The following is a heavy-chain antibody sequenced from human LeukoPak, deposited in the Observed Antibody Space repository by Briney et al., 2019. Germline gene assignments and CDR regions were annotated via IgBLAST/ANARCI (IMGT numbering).Heavy chain of an antibody. CDR1: GYSFTSYW. CDR3: ARQSDSDSPFGY. D-gene: IGHD2-15*01. J-gene: IGHJ4*02. V-gene: IGHV5-51*01. CDR2: IYPADSDT. Sequence: GESLKISCKVSGYSFTSYWIGWVRQMPGKGLEWMGIIYPADSDTKYSPSFQGQVTISADKSISTSYVQWSSLKASDTATYYCARQSDSDSPFGYWGQGTLVTVSS.